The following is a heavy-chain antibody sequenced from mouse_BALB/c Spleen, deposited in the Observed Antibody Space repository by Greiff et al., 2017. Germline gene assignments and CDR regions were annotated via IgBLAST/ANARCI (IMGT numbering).Heavy chain of an antibody. J-gene: IGHJ4*01. CDR1: GFTFTDYY. D-gene: IGHD1-1*01. V-gene: IGHV7-3*02. Sequence: EVKVVESGGGLVQPGGSLRLSCATSGFTFTDYYMSWVRQPPGKALEWLGFIRNKANGYTTEYSASVKGRFTISRDNSQSILYLQMNTLRAEDSATYYCARPYYGSSYYAMDYWGQGTSVTVSS. CDR2: IRNKANGYTT. CDR3: ARPYYGSSYYAMDY.